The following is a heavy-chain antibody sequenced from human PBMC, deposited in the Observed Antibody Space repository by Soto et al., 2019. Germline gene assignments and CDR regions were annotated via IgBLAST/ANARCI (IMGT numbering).Heavy chain of an antibody. CDR1: GFTFSSYA. CDR2: ISGSGGST. Sequence: EVQLLESGGGLVQPGGSLRLSCAASGFTFSSYAMSWVRQAPGKGLEWVSAISGSGGSTYYADSVKGRFTISRDNSKNTRYLQMNSLRAEDTAVYYCAKSSGRGPDQFDYWGQGTLVTVSS. V-gene: IGHV3-23*01. J-gene: IGHJ4*02. D-gene: IGHD3-10*01. CDR3: AKSSGRGPDQFDY.